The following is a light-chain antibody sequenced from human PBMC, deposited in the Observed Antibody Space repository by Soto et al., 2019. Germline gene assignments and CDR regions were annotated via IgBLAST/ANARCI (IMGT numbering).Light chain of an antibody. Sequence: QSVLTQPPSASGTPGQRVTISCSGSNSNIGSHTVNWYQQLPGTAPKLLIYTNNQRPSGVPDRFSDSKSGTSASLAICGLQSEDEAGYYCAAWYGSLQSWVFGGGTKLTVL. CDR2: TNN. CDR3: AAWYGSLQSWV. J-gene: IGLJ3*02. CDR1: NSNIGSHT. V-gene: IGLV1-44*01.